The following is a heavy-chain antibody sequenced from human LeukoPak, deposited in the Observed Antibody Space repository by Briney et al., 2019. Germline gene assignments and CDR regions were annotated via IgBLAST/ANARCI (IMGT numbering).Heavy chain of an antibody. CDR1: DSSLRSSD. CDR3: ARPVEGSVHYDMDV. V-gene: IGHV4-59*01. Sequence: SETLSLTCTASDSSLRSSDRRWGRQPPGKGLEWIGYIYYSGSTNYNPSLKSRVTISVDTSKNQLSLKLSSVTAADTACYSCARPVEGSVHYDMDVWGKGTTVTVSS. J-gene: IGHJ6*03. CDR2: IYYSGST.